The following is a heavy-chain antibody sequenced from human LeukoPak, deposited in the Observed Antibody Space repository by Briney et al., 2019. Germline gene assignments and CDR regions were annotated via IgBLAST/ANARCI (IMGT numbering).Heavy chain of an antibody. CDR1: GFTFSNAW. Sequence: GGSLRLSCAASGFTFSNAWMSWVRQAPGKGLEWVGRIKSKTDGGTTDYAAPVKGRFTISRDDSKNTLYLQMNSLKTEDTAVYYCTTDLARGTGLDYWGQGTLVTVSS. CDR3: TTDLARGTGLDY. CDR2: IKSKTDGGTT. D-gene: IGHD3/OR15-3a*01. V-gene: IGHV3-15*01. J-gene: IGHJ4*02.